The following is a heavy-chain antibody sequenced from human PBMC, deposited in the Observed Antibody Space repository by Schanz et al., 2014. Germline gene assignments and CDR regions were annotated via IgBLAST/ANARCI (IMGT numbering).Heavy chain of an antibody. V-gene: IGHV4-59*02. J-gene: IGHJ4*02. Sequence: QVQLQESGPGLVKPSETLSLTCTVSGGSVSTYKWGWIRQPPGKGLEYIGLISYGGLSDYNPSLKSRVTISLAPSKNQFSLNLNSVTAADTAVYYCAREWSSFDYWGQGALVSVSS. CDR3: AREWSSFDY. D-gene: IGHD3-10*01. CDR2: ISYGGLS. CDR1: GGSVSTYK.